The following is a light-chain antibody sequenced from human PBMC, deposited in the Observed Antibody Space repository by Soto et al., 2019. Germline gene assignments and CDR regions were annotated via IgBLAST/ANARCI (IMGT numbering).Light chain of an antibody. CDR1: SSDVGGYDY. CDR2: EVN. Sequence: QAVVTQPASVSGSPGQSVTISCTGASSDVGGYDYVSWYQQHPGKAPKLILYEVNNRHSGVSNHFSGSKSGNTASLVISGLQADDEADYYCSSYSTTSTLVFGSGTKLTVL. J-gene: IGLJ1*01. CDR3: SSYSTTSTLV. V-gene: IGLV2-14*01.